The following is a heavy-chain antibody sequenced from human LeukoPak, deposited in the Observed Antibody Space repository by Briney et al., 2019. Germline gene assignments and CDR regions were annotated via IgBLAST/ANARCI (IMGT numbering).Heavy chain of an antibody. V-gene: IGHV4-30-4*01. D-gene: IGHD4-17*01. J-gene: IGHJ4*02. CDR3: AREHKSYGDYPYYFDS. CDR2: INKNGGT. CDR1: SDSISSGDYY. Sequence: SETLSLTCTVSSDSISSGDYYWSWIRQPAGKGLEFIGYINKNGGTYYNPPLKSRVSISIDTPKNQFSLKLTSVTAADTAVYFCAREHKSYGDYPYYFDSWGQGTLAAVSS.